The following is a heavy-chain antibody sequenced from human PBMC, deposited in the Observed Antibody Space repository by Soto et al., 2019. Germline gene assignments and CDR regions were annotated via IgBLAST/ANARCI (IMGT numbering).Heavy chain of an antibody. CDR1: GFTFSSYG. D-gene: IGHD6-19*01. J-gene: IGHJ4*02. Sequence: GGALRLSCAASGFTFSSYGMHWVRQAPGKGLEWVAVISYDGSNKYYADSVKGRLTISRDNSKNTLYLQMNSLRAEDTAVYYCAKGLLAVAGLWGQGTLVTVSS. CDR3: AKGLLAVAGL. CDR2: ISYDGSNK. V-gene: IGHV3-30*18.